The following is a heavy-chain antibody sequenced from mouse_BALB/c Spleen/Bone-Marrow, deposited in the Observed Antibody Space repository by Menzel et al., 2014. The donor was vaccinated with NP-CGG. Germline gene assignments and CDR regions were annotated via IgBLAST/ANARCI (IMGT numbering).Heavy chain of an antibody. CDR1: GDSITSGY. CDR3: ARYKGFHWEMDY. CDR2: ISYSGST. J-gene: IGHJ4*01. D-gene: IGHD1-2*01. V-gene: IGHV3-8*02. Sequence: EVKLVESGPSLVKPSQTLSLTCSVTGDSITSGYWNWIRKFPGNKLEYMGYISYSGSTYYNPSLKSRISITRDTSKNQYYLQLISVTTEDTVVTFYCARYKGFHWEMDYWGQGTSVTVSS.